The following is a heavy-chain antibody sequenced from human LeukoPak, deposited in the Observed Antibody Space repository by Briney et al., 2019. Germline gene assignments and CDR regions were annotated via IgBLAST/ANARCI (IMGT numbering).Heavy chain of an antibody. CDR1: GFTFSSYS. Sequence: GGSLRLSCAASGFTFSSYSMNWVRQAPGKGLEWVSSISSSSSYIYYADSVKGRFTISRDNSKNTLYLQMNSLRAEDTAVYYCARDYNYYDSSGFDPWGQGTLVTVSS. CDR3: ARDYNYYDSSGFDP. D-gene: IGHD3-22*01. V-gene: IGHV3-21*01. CDR2: ISSSSSYI. J-gene: IGHJ5*02.